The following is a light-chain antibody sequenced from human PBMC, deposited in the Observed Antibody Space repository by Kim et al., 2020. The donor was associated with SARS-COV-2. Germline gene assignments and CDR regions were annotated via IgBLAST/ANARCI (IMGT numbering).Light chain of an antibody. V-gene: IGKV1-27*01. CDR2: AAS. J-gene: IGKJ1*01. Sequence: VSVGDKVTITCRASQDMSDYLAWYQQKPGKVPNLLIYAASTLQSGVQCRYIGGGSGTAFTHTISSMHPEEVATYSCQNYDSARRTFGEGTKVDIK. CDR1: QDMSDY. CDR3: QNYDSARRT.